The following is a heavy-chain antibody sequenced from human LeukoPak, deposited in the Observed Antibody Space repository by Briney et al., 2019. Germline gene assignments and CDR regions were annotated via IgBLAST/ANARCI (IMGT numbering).Heavy chain of an antibody. Sequence: ASVKVSCKASGYTFTSYGISWVRQAPGQGLEWMGWISAYNGNTNYAQKLQGRVTMTTDTSTSTAYMELRSLRSDDTAVYYCARETSTLWDRRGPFDYWGQGTLVTVSS. CDR3: ARETSTLWDRRGPFDY. CDR2: ISAYNGNT. CDR1: GYTFTSYG. J-gene: IGHJ4*02. V-gene: IGHV1-18*01. D-gene: IGHD2-2*01.